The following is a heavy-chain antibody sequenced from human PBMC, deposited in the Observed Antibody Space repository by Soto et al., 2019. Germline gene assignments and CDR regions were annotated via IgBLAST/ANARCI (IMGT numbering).Heavy chain of an antibody. CDR2: IYYSGST. CDR3: ARVVAASRVGDY. D-gene: IGHD2-15*01. Sequence: SETLSLTFTVSGGSISSSSYYWGWIRQPPGKGLEWIGSIYYSGSTYYNPSLKSRVTISVDTSKNQFSLKLSSVTAADTAVYYCARVVAASRVGDYWGQGTLVTVSS. CDR1: GGSISSSSYY. J-gene: IGHJ4*02. V-gene: IGHV4-39*01.